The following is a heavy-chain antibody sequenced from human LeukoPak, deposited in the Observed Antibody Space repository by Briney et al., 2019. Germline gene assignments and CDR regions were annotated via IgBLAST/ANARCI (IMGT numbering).Heavy chain of an antibody. D-gene: IGHD2/OR15-2a*01. CDR1: GTSFTNYG. CDR3: ARGEYPNDY. CDR2: ISAHNGDT. Sequence: ASVKVSCKVVGTSFTNYGITWVRQAPGQGLEWMEWISAHNGDTNVAQNFQGRVTMTTDTSTSTAYMELRSLRSDDTAMYYCARGEYPNDYWGQGTLVTVSS. V-gene: IGHV1-18*01. J-gene: IGHJ4*02.